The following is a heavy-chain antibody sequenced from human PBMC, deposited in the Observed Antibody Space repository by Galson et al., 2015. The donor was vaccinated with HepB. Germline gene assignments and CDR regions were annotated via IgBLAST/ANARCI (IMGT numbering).Heavy chain of an antibody. Sequence: SLRLSCAASGFTFSNAWMSWVRRAPGKGLEWVGRIKSKTDGGTTDYAAPVKGRFTISRDDSKNTLYLQMNSLKTEDTAVYYCTTEEMLIVGATGTGAYWGQGTLVTVSS. D-gene: IGHD1-26*01. CDR3: TTEEMLIVGATGTGAY. CDR1: GFTFSNAW. CDR2: IKSKTDGGTT. V-gene: IGHV3-15*01. J-gene: IGHJ4*02.